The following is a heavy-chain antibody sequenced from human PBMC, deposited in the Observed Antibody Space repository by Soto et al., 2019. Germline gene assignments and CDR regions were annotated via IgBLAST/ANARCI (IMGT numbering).Heavy chain of an antibody. CDR1: GGSFSGYY. V-gene: IGHV4-34*01. CDR2: INHSGST. CDR3: ARIRVTMVLGVIINYYYYGMDV. D-gene: IGHD3-10*01. J-gene: IGHJ6*02. Sequence: SETLSLTCAVHGGSFSGYYWSWIRQPPGKGLEWIGEINHSGSTNYNPSLKSRVTISVDTSKNQFSLKLSSVTAADTAVYYCARIRVTMVLGVIINYYYYGMDVWGQGSTVTVSS.